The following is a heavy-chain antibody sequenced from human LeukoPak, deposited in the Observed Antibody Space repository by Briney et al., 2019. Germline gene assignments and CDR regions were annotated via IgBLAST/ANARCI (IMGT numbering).Heavy chain of an antibody. CDR2: IYPGDSDT. V-gene: IGHV5-51*01. D-gene: IGHD3-10*01. CDR1: GYSFTTYW. CDR3: ARLGSGSYYKVWFDP. J-gene: IGHJ5*02. Sequence: GESLQISCKVSGYSFTTYWTAWVRQLPGKGLEWMGIIYPGDSDTRYSPSFQGQVTISADKSISTAYLQWSSLKASDTAMYYCARLGSGSYYKVWFDPWGQGTLVTVSS.